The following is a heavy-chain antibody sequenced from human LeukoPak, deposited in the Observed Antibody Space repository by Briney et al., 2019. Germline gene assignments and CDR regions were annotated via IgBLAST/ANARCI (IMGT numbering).Heavy chain of an antibody. V-gene: IGHV3-69-1*01. J-gene: IGHJ4*01. Sequence: GGSLRLSCEASGFTFSAYAMTWVRQAPGKGLEWVSSIGSDNKPHYSESVKGRFAISRDNAKNSLYLQMNSLRDEDTAVYYCARGASRGFDYWGHGTLVTVSS. CDR3: ARGASRGFDY. D-gene: IGHD5-24*01. CDR1: GFTFSAYA. CDR2: IGSDNKP.